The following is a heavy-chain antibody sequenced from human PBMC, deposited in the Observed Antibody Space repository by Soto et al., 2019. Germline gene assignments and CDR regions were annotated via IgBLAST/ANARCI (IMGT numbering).Heavy chain of an antibody. V-gene: IGHV1-18*01. Sequence: QVQLVQSGAEVKKPGASVKVSCKASGYTFTSYGISWVRQAPGQGLEWMGWINTYNGNTKYAQKLQGRVTMTTDTFTSTAYMDLRSLRSDDTAVYYCARSWGVFNVPFDYWGQGTLVTVSS. CDR3: ARSWGVFNVPFDY. CDR2: INTYNGNT. CDR1: GYTFTSYG. J-gene: IGHJ4*02. D-gene: IGHD3-10*02.